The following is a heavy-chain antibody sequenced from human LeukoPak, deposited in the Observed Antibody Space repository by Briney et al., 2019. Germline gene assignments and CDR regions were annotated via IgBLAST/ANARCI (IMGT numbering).Heavy chain of an antibody. D-gene: IGHD2-2*01. Sequence: PVKVSCKASGYTFTSYYMHWVRQAPGQGLEWMGGIIPIFGTANYAQKFQGRVTITADESTSTAYMELSSLRSEDTAVYYCAREARDSTQNDAFDIWGQGTMVTVSS. CDR1: GYTFTSYY. CDR2: IIPIFGTA. V-gene: IGHV1-69*13. J-gene: IGHJ3*02. CDR3: AREARDSTQNDAFDI.